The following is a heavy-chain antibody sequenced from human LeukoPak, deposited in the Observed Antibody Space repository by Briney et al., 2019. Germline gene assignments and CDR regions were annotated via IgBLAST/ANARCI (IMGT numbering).Heavy chain of an antibody. CDR3: AKEAQQLARLYYYYGMDV. J-gene: IGHJ6*02. V-gene: IGHV3-30*18. CDR2: ISYDGSNK. CDR1: GFTFSSYG. D-gene: IGHD6-13*01. Sequence: GRSLRLSCAAPGFTFSSYGMHWVRQAPGKGLEWVAVISYDGSNKYYADSVKGRFTISRDNSKNTLYLQMNSLRAEDTAVYYCAKEAQQLARLYYYYGMDVWGQGTTVTVSS.